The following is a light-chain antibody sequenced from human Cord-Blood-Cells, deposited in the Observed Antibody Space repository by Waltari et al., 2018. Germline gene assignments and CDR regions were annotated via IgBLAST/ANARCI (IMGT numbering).Light chain of an antibody. Sequence: DIQMTQSPSPLSASVGARVTITCRASQSISSYLNWYQQKPGKAPKLLIYAASSLQSGVPSRFSGSGSCTDFTLTISSLQPEDFATYYCQQSYSTPLYTFGQGTKLEIK. J-gene: IGKJ2*01. CDR3: QQSYSTPLYT. V-gene: IGKV1-39*01. CDR2: AAS. CDR1: QSISSY.